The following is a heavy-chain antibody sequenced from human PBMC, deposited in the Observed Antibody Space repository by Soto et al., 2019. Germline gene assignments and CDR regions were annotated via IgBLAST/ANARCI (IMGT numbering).Heavy chain of an antibody. J-gene: IGHJ4*02. CDR1: GFTVSSNY. CDR2: IYSGGST. V-gene: IGHV3-53*01. D-gene: IGHD6-13*01. Sequence: GGSLRFSCAASGFTVSSNYMTWVRQAPGKGLEWVSAIYSGGSTYYADSVKGRFTISRDNSKNTLYLQMNSLRAEDTAVYYCARARSTAAGLFDYWGLGTLVTVSS. CDR3: ARARSTAAGLFDY.